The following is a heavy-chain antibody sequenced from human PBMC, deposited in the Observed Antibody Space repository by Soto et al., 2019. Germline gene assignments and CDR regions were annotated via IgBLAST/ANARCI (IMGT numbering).Heavy chain of an antibody. V-gene: IGHV1-3*01. D-gene: IGHD6-19*01. Sequence: ASVKVSCKASGYTFTSYDMHWVRQAPGQRLEWMGRINVINGNAYYSQRFQGRATFTRDTSASTGYMELSSLISGDTAVYYCVVSRGWWAFPYLGQGTVVTVSS. J-gene: IGHJ4*03. CDR3: VVSRGWWAFPY. CDR2: INVINGNA. CDR1: GYTFTSYD.